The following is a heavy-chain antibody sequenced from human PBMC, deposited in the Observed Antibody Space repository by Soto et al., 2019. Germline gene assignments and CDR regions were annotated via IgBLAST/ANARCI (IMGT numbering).Heavy chain of an antibody. CDR3: VRFGVAGWGYYYYGMDV. CDR2: IIPIFGTA. Sequence: SVKVSCKASGGTFSSYAISWVRQAPGQGLEWMGGIIPIFGTANYAQKFQGRVTITADESTSTAYMELSSLRSEDTAVYYCVRFGVAGWGYYYYGMDVWSQGTTVTVSS. J-gene: IGHJ6*02. D-gene: IGHD3-3*01. V-gene: IGHV1-69*13. CDR1: GGTFSSYA.